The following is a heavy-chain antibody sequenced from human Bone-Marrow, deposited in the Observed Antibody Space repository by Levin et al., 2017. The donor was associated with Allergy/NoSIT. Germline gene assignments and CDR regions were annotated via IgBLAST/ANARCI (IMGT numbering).Heavy chain of an antibody. J-gene: IGHJ3*02. CDR2: FYNSGTT. Sequence: SETLSLTCTVSGGSVTSSGYYWSWIRQPPGKGLEWIGYFYNSGTTNYEASLRSRVFMSVDTSKNEFSLRLTSVTAADTAVYFCAREMNYGGNFGALEIWGQGTRVTVSS. V-gene: IGHV4-61*08. CDR3: AREMNYGGNFGALEI. D-gene: IGHD2-21*01. CDR1: GGSVTSSGYY.